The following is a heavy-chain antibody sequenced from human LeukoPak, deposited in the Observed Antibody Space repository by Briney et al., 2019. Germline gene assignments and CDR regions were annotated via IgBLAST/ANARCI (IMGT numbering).Heavy chain of an antibody. CDR2: IRYDGSNK. CDR1: GFTFSSYG. V-gene: IGHV3-30*02. CDR3: AREYGSGTYTYFDY. Sequence: GGSLRLSCAASGFTFSSYGMHWVRQAPGKGLEWVAFIRYDGSNKYYADSVKGRFAISRDNSKNTLYLQMTSLRAEDTAVYYCAREYGSGTYTYFDYWGQGTLVTVSS. J-gene: IGHJ4*02. D-gene: IGHD3-10*01.